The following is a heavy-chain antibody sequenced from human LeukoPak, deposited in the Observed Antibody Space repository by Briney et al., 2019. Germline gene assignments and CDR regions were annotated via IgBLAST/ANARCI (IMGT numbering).Heavy chain of an antibody. CDR3: ASPEARMDSSGYYSFT. CDR1: CRSISSSSYY. V-gene: IGHV4-39*01. J-gene: IGHJ4*02. D-gene: IGHD3-22*01. CDR2: IYYSGST. Sequence: SETLSLMRTVSCRSISSSSYYWGWIRQPPGKGLEWFGRIYYSGSTCYNPSLKSRVTISVDTSKHQFSLKLSYMTAADTAVYYCASPEARMDSSGYYSFTWGQATLVTVCS.